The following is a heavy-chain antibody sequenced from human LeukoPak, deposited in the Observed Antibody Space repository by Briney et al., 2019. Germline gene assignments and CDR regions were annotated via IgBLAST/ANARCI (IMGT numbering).Heavy chain of an antibody. CDR3: AREHYYYGSGSLMWFDP. D-gene: IGHD3-10*01. Sequence: SETLSLTCTVSGGSISSGDYYWSWIRQPPGKGLEWIGYIYYSGSTYYNPSLKSRVTISVDTSKNQFSLKLSSVTAADTAVYYYAREHYYYGSGSLMWFDPWGQGTLVTVSS. V-gene: IGHV4-30-4*08. CDR1: GGSISSGDYY. CDR2: IYYSGST. J-gene: IGHJ5*02.